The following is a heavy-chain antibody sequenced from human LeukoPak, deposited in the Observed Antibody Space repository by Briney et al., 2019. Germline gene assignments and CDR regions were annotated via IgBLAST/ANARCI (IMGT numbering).Heavy chain of an antibody. CDR1: GFTVSSNY. V-gene: IGHV3-66*01. CDR3: ARGAYKVVPAATDY. J-gene: IGHJ4*02. Sequence: GGSLRLSCAASGFTVSSNYMSWVRQAPGKGLEWVSVIYSGGSTYYADSVKGRFTISRDNSKNTLYLQMNSLRAEDTAVYYCARGAYKVVPAATDYWGQGTLVTVSS. CDR2: IYSGGST. D-gene: IGHD2-2*01.